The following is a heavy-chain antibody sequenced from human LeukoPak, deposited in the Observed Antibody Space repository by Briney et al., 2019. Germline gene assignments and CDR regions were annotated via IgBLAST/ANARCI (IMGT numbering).Heavy chain of an antibody. CDR3: ARGDFNDYGDYVDAFEI. J-gene: IGHJ3*02. D-gene: IGHD4-17*01. CDR2: IKPDGGEK. Sequence: GGSLRLSCAASGFTFSSYWMSWVRQAPGKGLEWVANIKPDGGEKYCVDSVKGRFTISRDNAKKSLYLQMNSLRAEDTAVYYCARGDFNDYGDYVDAFEIWGQGIMVTVSA. V-gene: IGHV3-7*01. CDR1: GFTFSSYW.